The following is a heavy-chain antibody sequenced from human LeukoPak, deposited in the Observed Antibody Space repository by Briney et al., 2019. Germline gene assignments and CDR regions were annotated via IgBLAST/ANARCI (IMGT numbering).Heavy chain of an antibody. CDR3: ARVGGAAAGGGAFDI. CDR2: ISPIFGTA. J-gene: IGHJ3*02. D-gene: IGHD6-13*01. CDR1: GGTFSSYA. Sequence: GASVKVSCKASGGTFSSYAISWVRQAPGQGLEWMGGISPIFGTANYAQKFQGRVTITADKSTSTAYMELSSLRSEDTAVYYCARVGGAAAGGGAFDIWGQGTMVTVSS. V-gene: IGHV1-69*06.